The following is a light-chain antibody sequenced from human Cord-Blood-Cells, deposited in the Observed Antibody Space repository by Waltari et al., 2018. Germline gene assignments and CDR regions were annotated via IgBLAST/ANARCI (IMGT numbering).Light chain of an antibody. CDR1: QSLLHRSGYNY. CDR3: MQALQTPPT. V-gene: IGKV2-28*01. J-gene: IGKJ1*01. CDR2: LGS. Sequence: DIVLTQSPLSLPGTPGEPASISCRSSQSLLHRSGYNYLDWYLTKPGQSPQLRSYLGSSRASRVPDRFSGSGSGTDFTLKISRVEAEDVGVYYCMQALQTPPTFGQGTKVEIK.